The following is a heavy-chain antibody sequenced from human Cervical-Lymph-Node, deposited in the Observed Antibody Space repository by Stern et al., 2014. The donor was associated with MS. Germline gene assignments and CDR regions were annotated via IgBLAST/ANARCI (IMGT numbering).Heavy chain of an antibody. CDR2: ISGSGGST. Sequence: EMQLVESGGGLVQPGGSLRLSCTASGFTFSSYAMNWVGQAPGKGLEWVSAISGSGGSTYYADSVKGRFTISRDNSKNTLYLQMNSLRAEDTAVYYCGPWFGDSPLDYWGQGTLVTVSS. V-gene: IGHV3-23*04. D-gene: IGHD3-10*01. CDR3: GPWFGDSPLDY. J-gene: IGHJ4*02. CDR1: GFTFSSYA.